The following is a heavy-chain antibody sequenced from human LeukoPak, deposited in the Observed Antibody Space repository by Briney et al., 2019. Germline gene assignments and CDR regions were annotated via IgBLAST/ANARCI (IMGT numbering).Heavy chain of an antibody. Sequence: PGGSLRLSCAASGFTFSSYAMSWVRQAPGKGLEWVSAISGSGGSIYYADSVKGRFTISRDNSKNTLYLQMNSLRAEDTAVYYCAKPSPGTGDILTGYLSYWGQGTLVTVSS. CDR2: ISGSGGSI. CDR3: AKPSPGTGDILTGYLSY. D-gene: IGHD3-9*01. CDR1: GFTFSSYA. V-gene: IGHV3-23*01. J-gene: IGHJ4*02.